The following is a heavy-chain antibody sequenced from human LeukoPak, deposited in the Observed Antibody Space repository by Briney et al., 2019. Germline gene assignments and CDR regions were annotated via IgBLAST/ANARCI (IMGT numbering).Heavy chain of an antibody. Sequence: GGSLRLSCATSGFTFSVYAMTWVRQAPGKGLEWVSSISDTGGSTYYADSVKGRFTISRGNSKNTLYLLMNELSAEDTAVYYCAKSHSLEYRGYRDYGAQGSLVTVVS. V-gene: IGHV3-23*01. CDR3: AKSHSLEYRGYRDY. D-gene: IGHD5-12*01. CDR2: ISDTGGST. CDR1: GFTFSVYA. J-gene: IGHJ4*02.